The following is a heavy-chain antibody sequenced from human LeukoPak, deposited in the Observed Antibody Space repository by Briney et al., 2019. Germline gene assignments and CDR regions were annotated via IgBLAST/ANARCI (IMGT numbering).Heavy chain of an antibody. CDR1: GFTFSSYS. V-gene: IGHV3-48*01. D-gene: IGHD3-22*01. CDR2: ISSSSSTI. J-gene: IGHJ4*02. Sequence: GGSLILSCAASGFTFSSYSMNWVRQAPGKGLEWVSYISSSSSTIYYADSVKGRFTISRDNAKNSLYLQMNSLRAEDTAVYYCARGTTYYYDSSGYPPGHYWGQGTLVTVSS. CDR3: ARGTTYYYDSSGYPPGHY.